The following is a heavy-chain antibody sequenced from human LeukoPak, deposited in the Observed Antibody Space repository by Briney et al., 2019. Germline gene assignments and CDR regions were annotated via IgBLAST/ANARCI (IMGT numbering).Heavy chain of an antibody. V-gene: IGHV3-21*01. CDR3: ARAGYSGSYPIREPPFDY. D-gene: IGHD1-26*01. Sequence: GGSLRLSCAASGFTFSSYSMNWVRQAPGKGLEWVSSISSSSSYIYYADSVKGRFTISRDNAKNSLYLQMNSLRAEDTAVYYCARAGYSGSYPIREPPFDYWGQGALVTVSS. CDR1: GFTFSSYS. J-gene: IGHJ4*02. CDR2: ISSSSSYI.